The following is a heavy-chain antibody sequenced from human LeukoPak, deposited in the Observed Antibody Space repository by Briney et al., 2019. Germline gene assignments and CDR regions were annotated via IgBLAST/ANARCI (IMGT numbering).Heavy chain of an antibody. J-gene: IGHJ6*03. CDR1: GFTFSSYA. CDR2: ISASGGST. Sequence: GGSLRLSCAASGFTFSSYAMSWVRQAPGKGLEWVSAISASGGSTYYADSVKGRFTISRDNSKNSLYLQMNSLRAEDTALYYCATGYYYYYMDVWGKGTTVTVSS. D-gene: IGHD3-9*01. CDR3: ATGYYYYYMDV. V-gene: IGHV3-23*01.